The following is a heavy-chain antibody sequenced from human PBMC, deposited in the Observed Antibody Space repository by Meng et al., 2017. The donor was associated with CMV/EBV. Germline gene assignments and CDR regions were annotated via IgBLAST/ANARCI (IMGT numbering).Heavy chain of an antibody. CDR3: ARAWIAAAGTLDY. CDR1: GFSFSSYS. Sequence: GESLKISCAASGFSFSSYSMNWVRQAPGKGLEWVSYISSSSSTMYYADSVKGRFTISRDNAKNSLYLQMNSLRAEDTAVYYCARAWIAAAGTLDYWGQGTLVTVSS. J-gene: IGHJ4*02. CDR2: ISSSSSTM. D-gene: IGHD6-13*01. V-gene: IGHV3-48*04.